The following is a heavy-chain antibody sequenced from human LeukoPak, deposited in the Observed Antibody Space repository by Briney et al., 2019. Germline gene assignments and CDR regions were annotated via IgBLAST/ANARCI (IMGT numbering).Heavy chain of an antibody. J-gene: IGHJ3*02. D-gene: IGHD3-22*01. Sequence: GGSLRLSCAASGFTFSSYWMSWVRQAPGKGLEWVANIKQDGSEKYYVDSVKGRFTISRDNAKNSLYLQMNSLRAEDTAVYYCANDDYYDSSGCYSHDAFDIWGQGTMVTVSS. CDR1: GFTFSSYW. CDR2: IKQDGSEK. CDR3: ANDDYYDSSGCYSHDAFDI. V-gene: IGHV3-7*01.